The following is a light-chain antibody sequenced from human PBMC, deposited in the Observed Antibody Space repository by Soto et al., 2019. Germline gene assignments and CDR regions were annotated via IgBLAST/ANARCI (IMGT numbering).Light chain of an antibody. J-gene: IGLJ1*01. CDR2: EDN. CDR3: CSYARTSTYV. Sequence: SVRTHAASGFGCPGQSITLSLPCNKKDVGSYNLVSWYQQHPGKAPKLMIYEDNKRPSGVSNRFSVSKSGYTASLTISGLQAEDEADYYCCSYARTSTYVFGSGTKVTVL. CDR1: KKDVGSYNL. V-gene: IGLV2-23*01.